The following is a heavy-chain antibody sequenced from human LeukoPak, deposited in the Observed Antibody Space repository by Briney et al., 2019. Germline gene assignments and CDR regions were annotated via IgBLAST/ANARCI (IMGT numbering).Heavy chain of an antibody. V-gene: IGHV3-30*04. CDR3: ARGRFALGYCSGGSCYSHFDY. J-gene: IGHJ4*02. D-gene: IGHD2-15*01. CDR2: ISYDGSNK. CDR1: GFTFSSNA. Sequence: GGSLRLSCAASGFTFSSNAIHWVRQAPGKGLEWVAVISYDGSNKYYADSVKGRFTISRDNSKNTLYLQMNSLRAEDTAVYYCARGRFALGYCSGGSCYSHFDYWGQGTLVTVSS.